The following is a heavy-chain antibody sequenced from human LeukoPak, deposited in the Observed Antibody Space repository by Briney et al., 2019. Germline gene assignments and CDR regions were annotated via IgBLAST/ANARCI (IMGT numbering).Heavy chain of an antibody. CDR3: ASQESSTSYYFDY. Sequence: PSETLSLTCAVYGGSFSGYYWSWIRQPPGKGLEWIGEINHSGSTNYNPSLKSRVTISVDTSKNQFSLKLSSVTAADTAVYYCASQESSTSYYFDYWGQGTLVTVSS. CDR1: GGSFSGYY. D-gene: IGHD2-2*01. V-gene: IGHV4-34*01. J-gene: IGHJ4*02. CDR2: INHSGST.